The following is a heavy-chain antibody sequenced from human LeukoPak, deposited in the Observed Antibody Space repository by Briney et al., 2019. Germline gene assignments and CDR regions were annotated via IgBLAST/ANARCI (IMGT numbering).Heavy chain of an antibody. J-gene: IGHJ4*02. CDR2: ISSSSSYI. CDR3: AREGIAGTAYFDY. Sequence: GGSLRLSCASSGFTFSSYSMNWVRQAPGKGLEWVSSISSSSSYIYYADSVKGRSTISRDNAKNSLYLQMNSLRAEDTAMYYCAREGIAGTAYFDYWGQGTLVTVSS. V-gene: IGHV3-21*01. D-gene: IGHD1-20*01. CDR1: GFTFSSYS.